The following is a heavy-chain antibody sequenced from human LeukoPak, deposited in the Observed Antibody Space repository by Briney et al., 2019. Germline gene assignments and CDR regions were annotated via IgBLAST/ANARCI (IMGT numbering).Heavy chain of an antibody. CDR1: GFTFSSYA. D-gene: IGHD1-1*01. CDR3: AKRNDAAGEAYYFDY. V-gene: IGHV3-23*01. Sequence: GGSLRLSCAASGFTFSSYAMCWVRKPPGKGLEWVSAISVSGGSTYYADSVKGRFTISRDNSKNTLYLQMSSLRAEDTAVYYCAKRNDAAGEAYYFDYWGQGTLVTVSS. J-gene: IGHJ4*02. CDR2: ISVSGGST.